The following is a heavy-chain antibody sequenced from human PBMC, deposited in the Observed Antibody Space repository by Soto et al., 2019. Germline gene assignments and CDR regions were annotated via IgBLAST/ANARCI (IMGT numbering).Heavy chain of an antibody. Sequence: SVKVSCKASGYTFTHYYIHWVRQAPGQGLEWMGIINPNGGITTYAQKFRAGFSMTRDTSTSTVYLELSSLRSEDSAVYFCAREGGESSDGLYYFDSWGQGSLVTVSS. CDR2: INPNGGIT. J-gene: IGHJ4*02. CDR1: GYTFTHYY. CDR3: AREGGESSDGLYYFDS. D-gene: IGHD3-16*01. V-gene: IGHV1-46*01.